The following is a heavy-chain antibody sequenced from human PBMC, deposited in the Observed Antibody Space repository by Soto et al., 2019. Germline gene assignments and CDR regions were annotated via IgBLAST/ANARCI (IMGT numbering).Heavy chain of an antibody. CDR1: GGSISSGGYY. Sequence: SETLSLTCTVSGGSISSGGYYWSWIRQHPGKGLEWIGYIYYSGSTYYNPSLKSRVTISVDTSKNQFSLKLSSVTAAATAVYYCARAPGSRVRGVSYYYYYYYMDVWGKGTTVTVSS. CDR2: IYYSGST. D-gene: IGHD3-10*01. V-gene: IGHV4-31*03. J-gene: IGHJ6*03. CDR3: ARAPGSRVRGVSYYYYYYYMDV.